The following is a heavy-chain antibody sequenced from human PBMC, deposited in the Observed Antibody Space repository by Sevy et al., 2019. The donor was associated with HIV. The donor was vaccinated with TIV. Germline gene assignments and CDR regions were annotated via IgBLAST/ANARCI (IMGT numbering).Heavy chain of an antibody. Sequence: ASVKVSCKASGYTFTSYGVSWVRQAPGQGLEWMGWISAYNGNTNYAQKLQGRVTMTTDTSTSTAYMELRSLRSDDTAVYYGARDIIVVERDIVATEYYFDYWGQGTLVTVSS. CDR2: ISAYNGNT. J-gene: IGHJ4*02. D-gene: IGHD5-12*01. V-gene: IGHV1-18*01. CDR1: GYTFTSYG. CDR3: ARDIIVVERDIVATEYYFDY.